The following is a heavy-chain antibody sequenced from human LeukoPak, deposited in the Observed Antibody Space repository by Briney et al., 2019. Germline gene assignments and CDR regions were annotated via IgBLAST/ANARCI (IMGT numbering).Heavy chain of an antibody. CDR1: GGSFSGYY. CDR2: INHSGST. D-gene: IGHD3-22*01. Sequence: SETLSLTCAVYGGSFSGYYWSWIRQPPGKGLEWIGEINHSGSTNYNPSLKSRVTISADTSKNQFSLKLSSVTAADTAVYYRARGKRGKGLKTYYYDSSGYWPIDYWGQGTLVTVSS. J-gene: IGHJ4*02. V-gene: IGHV4-34*01. CDR3: ARGKRGKGLKTYYYDSSGYWPIDY.